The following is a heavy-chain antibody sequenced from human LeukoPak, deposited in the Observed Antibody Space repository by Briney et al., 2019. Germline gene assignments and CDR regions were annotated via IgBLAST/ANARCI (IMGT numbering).Heavy chain of an antibody. CDR2: INSDGTNI. J-gene: IGHJ4*02. CDR1: GFTFSNAW. CDR3: ARHPLKD. V-gene: IGHV3-74*01. Sequence: GGSLRLSCAASGFTFSNAWMSWVRQAPGKGLVWVSRINSDGTNITYADSVKGRFTISRDNAKKTLYLQMNGLRADDTAVYYCARHPLKDWGQGTLVTVSS.